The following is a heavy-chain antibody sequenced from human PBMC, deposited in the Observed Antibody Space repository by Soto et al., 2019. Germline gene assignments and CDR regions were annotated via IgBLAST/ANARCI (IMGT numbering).Heavy chain of an antibody. CDR1: GYSFTSYW. Sequence: EVQLVQSGAEVKKPGESLKISCKGSGYSFTSYWIGWVRQMPGKGREWMGIIYPGDSDTRYSPSFQGKVTISADKSITTAYLQWSNLKASDTAMYYCARTAAAGKYYYGVDVWGQGTTVTVSS. CDR3: ARTAAAGKYYYGVDV. V-gene: IGHV5-51*01. CDR2: IYPGDSDT. D-gene: IGHD6-13*01. J-gene: IGHJ6*02.